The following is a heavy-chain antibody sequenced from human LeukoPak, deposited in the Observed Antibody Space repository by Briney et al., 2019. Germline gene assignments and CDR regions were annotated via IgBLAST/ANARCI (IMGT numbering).Heavy chain of an antibody. D-gene: IGHD3-22*01. Sequence: SETLSLTCTVSGGSITGYYWNWIRQPAGQGLEWLGRVYSSGVGNYNPSLTSRVTMSVDTSKNQFSLKLTSLTAADTAVYYCAREEFLHEIDSSGYFVYWGPGTLVTVSS. CDR2: VYSSGVG. J-gene: IGHJ4*02. CDR3: AREEFLHEIDSSGYFVY. V-gene: IGHV4-4*07. CDR1: GGSITGYY.